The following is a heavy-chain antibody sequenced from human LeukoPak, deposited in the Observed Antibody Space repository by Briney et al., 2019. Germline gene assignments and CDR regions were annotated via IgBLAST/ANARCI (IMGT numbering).Heavy chain of an antibody. Sequence: SETLSLTCAVCGGSFSGYYWSWIRQPPGKGLEWIGEINHSGSTNYNPSLKSRVTISVDTSKNQFSLKLSSVTAADTAVYYCARGRSGSSSWADFDYWGQGTLVTVSS. V-gene: IGHV4-34*01. J-gene: IGHJ4*02. CDR1: GGSFSGYY. D-gene: IGHD6-13*01. CDR2: INHSGST. CDR3: ARGRSGSSSWADFDY.